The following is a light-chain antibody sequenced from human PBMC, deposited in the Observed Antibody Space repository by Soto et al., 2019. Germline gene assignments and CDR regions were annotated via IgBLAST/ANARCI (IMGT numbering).Light chain of an antibody. Sequence: DIVMTQSPDSLAVSLGERATINCKSSQSVLSRPTNCLAWYQQKPGQPPKLLIYRASTRESGVPDRFSGSGSGTDFTLTVSSLQAEDMAVYYCQQYYSPPYTFGQGTKLEMK. CDR1: QSVLSRPTNC. J-gene: IGKJ2*01. CDR3: QQYYSPPYT. CDR2: RAS. V-gene: IGKV4-1*01.